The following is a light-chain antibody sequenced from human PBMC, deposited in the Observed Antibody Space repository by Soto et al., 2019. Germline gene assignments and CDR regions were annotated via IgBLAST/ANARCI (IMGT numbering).Light chain of an antibody. CDR3: CSYTRSYTWV. J-gene: IGLJ3*02. Sequence: QSAVTQPASVSGSPRQSITISCTGTSSDVGDGDFVSWYQQRPGNAPKLMIYKVSNRPSGVSNRFSGSKSGNTASLTISGLQAEDEADYYCCSYTRSYTWVFGGGTKLTVL. CDR2: KVS. V-gene: IGLV2-14*01. CDR1: SSDVGDGDF.